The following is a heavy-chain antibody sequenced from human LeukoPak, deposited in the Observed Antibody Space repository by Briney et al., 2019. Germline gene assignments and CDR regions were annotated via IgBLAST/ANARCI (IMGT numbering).Heavy chain of an antibody. D-gene: IGHD6-19*01. CDR3: ARDSNGPAF. CDR1: GFTVSNSY. Sequence: PGGSLRLSCVASGFTVSNSYMSWVRQAPGKGLEWVSVIYSDGGTFYSDSVKSRFTISRDYSKSTLYLQMNSLRADDTAVYYCARDSNGPAFWGQGTLVTVSS. J-gene: IGHJ4*02. CDR2: IYSDGGT. V-gene: IGHV3-53*01.